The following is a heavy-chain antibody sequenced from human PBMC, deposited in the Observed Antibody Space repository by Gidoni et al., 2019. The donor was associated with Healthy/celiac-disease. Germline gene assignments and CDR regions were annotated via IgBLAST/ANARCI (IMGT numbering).Heavy chain of an antibody. CDR2: ISGSGGST. Sequence: EVQLLESGGGLVQPGGSLRLSCAASGFTFSSYAMRWVRQAPGKWLTWVSSISGSGGSTYYADSVQGRFTISRDNSKNTLYLQMNSLRAEDTAVYYWAKQGAILLWRGDYYFDYWGQGTLVTVSS. CDR1: GFTFSSYA. V-gene: IGHV3-23*01. D-gene: IGHD3-10*01. CDR3: AKQGAILLWRGDYYFDY. J-gene: IGHJ4*02.